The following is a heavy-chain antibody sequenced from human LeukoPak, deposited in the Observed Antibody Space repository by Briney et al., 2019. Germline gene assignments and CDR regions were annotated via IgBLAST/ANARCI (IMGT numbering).Heavy chain of an antibody. CDR1: ADSFSSHY. CDR2: ISYIGST. CDR3: ARDLVTVTKGFDI. J-gene: IGHJ3*02. Sequence: SETLSPTCAVSADSFSSHYWTWIRQPPGKGLEWIGYISYIGSTNYNPSLKSRVTISIDTSKNQFSLKLTSVTAADTAVYYCARDLVTVTKGFDIWGQGTMVSVSS. D-gene: IGHD4-17*01. V-gene: IGHV4-59*11.